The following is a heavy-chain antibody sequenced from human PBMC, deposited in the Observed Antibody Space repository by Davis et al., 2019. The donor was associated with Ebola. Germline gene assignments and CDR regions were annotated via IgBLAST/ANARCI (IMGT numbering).Heavy chain of an antibody. CDR1: GGSFNNDGYY. V-gene: IGHV4-31*03. D-gene: IGHD3-22*01. CDR3: ATDDSNGSGPFDI. J-gene: IGHJ3*02. Sequence: SETLSLTCTVSGGSFNNDGYYWSWIRQHPGTGLEWIGHIYYSGRTFYNPSLKSRVSISLDRSKNQFSLKLSSVTAADTAVYYCATDDSNGSGPFDIWGQGTMVTVSS. CDR2: IYYSGRT.